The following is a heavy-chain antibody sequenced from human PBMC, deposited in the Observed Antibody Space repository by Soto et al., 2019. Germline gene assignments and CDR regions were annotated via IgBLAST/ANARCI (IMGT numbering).Heavy chain of an antibody. CDR3: ARDSLMIDVIEAFEI. D-gene: IGHD3-22*01. Sequence: QVQLVQSGAEVKKPGASVKVSCKASGYTFTSYGISWVRQAPGQGLEWMGWISAYNGKTNYAQKLQXXXTXXTDTSTSTAYMELRSLRSDDTAVYYCARDSLMIDVIEAFEIWGQGTMVTVSS. V-gene: IGHV1-18*01. CDR1: GYTFTSYG. J-gene: IGHJ3*02. CDR2: ISAYNGKT.